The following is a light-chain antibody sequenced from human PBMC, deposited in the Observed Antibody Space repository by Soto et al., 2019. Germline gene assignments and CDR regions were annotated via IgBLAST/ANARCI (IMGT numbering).Light chain of an antibody. CDR2: GAS. Sequence: IVMTQSPATLSVSPGQRATLSCRASQSVSTNLAWYQQRPGQAPRLLIYGASARATAVPATFSGSGSGTEFTLTISSLQSEDFALYYCQQYNNWPYTFGQGTRLEIK. CDR1: QSVSTN. CDR3: QQYNNWPYT. V-gene: IGKV3-15*01. J-gene: IGKJ2*01.